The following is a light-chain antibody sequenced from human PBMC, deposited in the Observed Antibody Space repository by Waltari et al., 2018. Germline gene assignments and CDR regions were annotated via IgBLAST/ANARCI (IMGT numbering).Light chain of an antibody. CDR2: GAS. V-gene: IGKV3-20*01. CDR3: QQYGSSLPVT. Sequence: EIVLTQSPGTLSLSPGERATLSCRASQSVSSSYLAWYQQKPGQAPRLLIYGASSRATGIPDRFSGSGSGTDFTFTISRLEPEDFAVYYCQQYGSSLPVTFGGGTKVEIK. J-gene: IGKJ4*01. CDR1: QSVSSSY.